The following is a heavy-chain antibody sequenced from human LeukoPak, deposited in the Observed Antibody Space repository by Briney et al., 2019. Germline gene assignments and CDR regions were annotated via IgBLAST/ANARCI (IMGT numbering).Heavy chain of an antibody. CDR2: FDPEDGES. J-gene: IGHJ4*02. D-gene: IGHD4-23*01. V-gene: IGHV1-24*01. CDR3: ATDLATVVIVTNY. Sequence: ASVRVSCKASGYTFTGYYMHWVRQAPGQGLEWMGGFDPEDGESIYAQKFQGRVTMAEDTSTDTAYMELSSLTSEDTAVYYCATDLATVVIVTNYWGQGTLVTVSS. CDR1: GYTFTGYY.